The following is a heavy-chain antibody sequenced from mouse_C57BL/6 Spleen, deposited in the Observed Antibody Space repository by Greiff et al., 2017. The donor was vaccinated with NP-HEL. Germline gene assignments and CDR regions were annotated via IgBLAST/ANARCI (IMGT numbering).Heavy chain of an antibody. CDR1: GFTFSDYG. D-gene: IGHD2-4*01. V-gene: IGHV5-17*01. J-gene: IGHJ4*01. CDR2: ISSGSSTI. CDR3: ARQEDYDVYAMDY. Sequence: EVMLVESGGGLVKPGGSLKLSCAASGFTFSDYGMHWVRQAPEKGLEWVAYISSGSSTIYYADTVKGRFTISRDNAKNTLFLQMTSLRSEDTAMYYCARQEDYDVYAMDYWGQGTSVTVSS.